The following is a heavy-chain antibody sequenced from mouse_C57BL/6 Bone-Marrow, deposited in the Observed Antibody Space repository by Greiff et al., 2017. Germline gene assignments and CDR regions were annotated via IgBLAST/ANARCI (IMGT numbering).Heavy chain of an antibody. D-gene: IGHD1-1*01. J-gene: IGHJ1*03. CDR3: ARDIDFYYYGIIYPLYCSFDV. Sequence: VQLVESGAELARPGASVKLSCKASGYTFTSYGISWVKQRTGQGLEWIGEIYPRSGNTYYNDKFKGKATLTADKASSTAYMELRSLTSEDSALCFCARDIDFYYYGIIYPLYCSFDVWGKGTTVTVSS. CDR1: GYTFTSYG. CDR2: IYPRSGNT. V-gene: IGHV1-81*01.